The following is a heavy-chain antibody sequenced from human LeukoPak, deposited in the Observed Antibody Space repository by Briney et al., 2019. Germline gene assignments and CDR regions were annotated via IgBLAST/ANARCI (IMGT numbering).Heavy chain of an antibody. CDR3: TKATVVTGTNWFDP. CDR2: IRSKANSYAT. D-gene: IGHD4-23*01. CDR1: GFTFSGSA. V-gene: IGHV3-73*01. Sequence: GGSLRLSCAASGFTFSGSAMHWVRQASGKGLEWVGRIRSKANSYATAYAASVKGRFTISRDDSKNTAYLQMNSLKTEDTAVYYCTKATVVTGTNWFDPWGQGTLVTVSS. J-gene: IGHJ5*02.